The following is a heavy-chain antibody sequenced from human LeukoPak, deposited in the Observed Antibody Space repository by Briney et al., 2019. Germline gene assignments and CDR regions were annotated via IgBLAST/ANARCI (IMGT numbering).Heavy chain of an antibody. J-gene: IGHJ4*02. V-gene: IGHV4-4*07. CDR3: ARGYYDILTGYAYYFDY. CDR2: IYTSGST. D-gene: IGHD3-9*01. CDR1: GGSISSYY. Sequence: PSETLSLTCTVSGGSISSYYWSWIRQPAGKGLEWIGRIYTSGSTNYNPPLKSRVTTSVDTSKNQFSLKLSSVTAADTAVYYCARGYYDILTGYAYYFDYWGQGTLVTVSS.